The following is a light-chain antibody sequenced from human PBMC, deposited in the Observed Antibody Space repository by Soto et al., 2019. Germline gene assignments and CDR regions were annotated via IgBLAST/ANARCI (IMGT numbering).Light chain of an antibody. CDR3: QQYNNWPPYT. V-gene: IGKV3D-15*01. J-gene: IGKJ2*01. CDR1: QGVSSNY. Sequence: EIVLTQSPGTLSLSPGERATLSCRASQGVSSNYLAWYQQRPGQAPRLLIYDASSRATGIPDRFSGSGSGTEFTLTISSLQSEDFAIYYCQQYNNWPPYTFGQGTKLEIK. CDR2: DAS.